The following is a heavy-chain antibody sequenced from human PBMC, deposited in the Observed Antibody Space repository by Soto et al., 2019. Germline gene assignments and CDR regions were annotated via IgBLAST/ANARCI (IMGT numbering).Heavy chain of an antibody. CDR2: MNPNSGNT. CDR3: ARGQYCSSTSCYVLVDY. V-gene: IGHV1-8*01. D-gene: IGHD2-2*01. Sequence: GASVKVCCKASGYTLTSYDIKWVRQANRQGLEWMGWMNPNSGNTGYAQKFQGRVTMTRNTSISTAYMELSSLRSEDTAVYYCARGQYCSSTSCYVLVDYWGQGTLVTVSS. J-gene: IGHJ4*02. CDR1: GYTLTSYD.